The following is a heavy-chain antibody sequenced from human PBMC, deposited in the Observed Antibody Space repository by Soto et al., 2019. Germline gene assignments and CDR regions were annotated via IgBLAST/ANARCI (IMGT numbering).Heavy chain of an antibody. V-gene: IGHV5-10-1*01. CDR2: IDPSDSYT. Sequence: GESLKISCKASGYSFTSYWISWVRQMPGKSLEWMGRIDPSDSYTNVSPSFQGHVTISADKSISTAYLQWSSLKASDSAMYYCARHSYSASGFYYYGLDVWGQGTTVTVSS. CDR1: GYSFTSYW. D-gene: IGHD3-10*01. CDR3: ARHSYSASGFYYYGLDV. J-gene: IGHJ6*02.